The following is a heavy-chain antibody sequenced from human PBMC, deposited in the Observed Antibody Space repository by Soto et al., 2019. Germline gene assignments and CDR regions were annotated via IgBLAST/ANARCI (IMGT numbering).Heavy chain of an antibody. D-gene: IGHD3-3*01. CDR3: ARDKRDLGFWEGSYYFDY. CDR1: GFTLNSYA. V-gene: IGHV3-30-3*01. Sequence: PGGSMELSCAASGFTLNSYAMHWVRQAPGKGLEWVAVISYDGSNKYYADSVKGRFTISRDNSKNTLYLQLNSLRAEDTAVYYFARDKRDLGFWEGSYYFDYGGQGPLVTVSS. J-gene: IGHJ4*02. CDR2: ISYDGSNK.